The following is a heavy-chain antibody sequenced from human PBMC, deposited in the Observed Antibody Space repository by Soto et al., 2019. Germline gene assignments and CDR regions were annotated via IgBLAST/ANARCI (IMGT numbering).Heavy chain of an antibody. Sequence: PSETLSLTCAVYGGSFSGYYWSWIRQPPGKGLEWIGEINHSGSTKYNPSLKSRVTISVDTSKNQFSLKLSSVTAADTAVYYCARGGHDYVWGSYRYTRFDYWGQGTLVTVS. CDR2: INHSGST. J-gene: IGHJ4*02. V-gene: IGHV4-34*01. D-gene: IGHD3-16*02. CDR1: GGSFSGYY. CDR3: ARGGHDYVWGSYRYTRFDY.